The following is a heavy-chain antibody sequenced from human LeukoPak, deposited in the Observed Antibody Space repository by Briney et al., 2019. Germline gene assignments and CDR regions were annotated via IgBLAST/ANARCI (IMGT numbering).Heavy chain of an antibody. CDR1: GFTFGDYA. V-gene: IGHV3-49*03. CDR3: TREDCTNGVCYDPY. CDR2: IRSKAYGGTT. J-gene: IGHJ4*02. D-gene: IGHD2-8*01. Sequence: GGSLRLSCTASGFTFGDYAMSWFRQAPGKGLEWVGFIRSKAYGGTTEYAASVKGRFTISRDDSKSIAYLQMNSLKTEDTAVYYCTREDCTNGVCYDPYWGQGTLVTVSS.